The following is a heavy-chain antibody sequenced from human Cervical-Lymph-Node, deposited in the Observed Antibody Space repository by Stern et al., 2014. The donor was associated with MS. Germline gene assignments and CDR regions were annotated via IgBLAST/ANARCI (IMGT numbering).Heavy chain of an antibody. D-gene: IGHD3-16*01. CDR1: GGSISSYY. Sequence: QVQLQESGPGLVKPSETLSLTCTVSGGSISSYYWSWIRQPPGKGLEWIGYIHYSWSTIYNPSLTRRVTISVDTSKSQFSLRLSSVTAADTAVYYCASMALMGVGYYFDYWGQGTLVTVSS. J-gene: IGHJ4*02. CDR2: IHYSWST. CDR3: ASMALMGVGYYFDY. V-gene: IGHV4-59*01.